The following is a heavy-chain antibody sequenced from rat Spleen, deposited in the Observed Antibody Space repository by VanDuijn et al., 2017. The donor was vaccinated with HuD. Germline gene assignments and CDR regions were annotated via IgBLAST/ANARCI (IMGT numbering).Heavy chain of an antibody. J-gene: IGHJ2*01. CDR2: ISYDGASS. V-gene: IGHV5-20*01. CDR1: GFTFSDYN. Sequence: EVQLVESGGGLVQPGRSLKLSCAASGFTFSDYNMAWVRQAPTKGLEWVAYISYDGASSYYRDSVKGRFTISRDNAKSSQYLQMDSLRSEDTATYYCTAGGPYYFDNWGQGVMVTVSS. CDR3: TAGGPYYFDN. D-gene: IGHD1-11*01.